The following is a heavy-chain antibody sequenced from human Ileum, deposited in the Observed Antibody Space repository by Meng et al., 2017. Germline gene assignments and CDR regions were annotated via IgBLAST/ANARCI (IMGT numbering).Heavy chain of an antibody. CDR2: TFYTSEWHY. CDR1: YSVSIYNAA. Sequence: PCHAKPQQPSPVTVSRLGYSVSIYNAALNWIRQSPSVGLDWFGRTFYTSEWHYGYAVSVKGRITITPDTSKIQFYLQLNSVTPEDTAVYYCVRETTLVRGVINHFDYWGPGTLVTVSS. D-gene: IGHD3-10*01. J-gene: IGHJ4*02. CDR3: VRETTLVRGVINHFDY. V-gene: IGHV6-1*01.